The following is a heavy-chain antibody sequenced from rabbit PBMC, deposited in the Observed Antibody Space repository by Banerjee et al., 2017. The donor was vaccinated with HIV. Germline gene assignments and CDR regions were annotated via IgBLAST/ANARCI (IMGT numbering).Heavy chain of an antibody. D-gene: IGHD4-1*01. V-gene: IGHV1S40*01. CDR1: GLDFSSSYW. CDR3: ARGGYTSGWGFNL. CDR2: IYAGKGST. Sequence: QSLEESGGGLVEPGASLTLTCKASGLDFSSSYWICWVRQAPGKGLEWIGIIYAGKGSTDYASWAKGRFTISKTSSTTVTLQMTSLTAADTATYFCARGGYTSGWGFNLWGPGTL. J-gene: IGHJ4*01.